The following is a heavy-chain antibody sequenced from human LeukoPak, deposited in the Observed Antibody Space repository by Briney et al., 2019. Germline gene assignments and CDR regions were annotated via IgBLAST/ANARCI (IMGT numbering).Heavy chain of an antibody. CDR2: IYTSGST. J-gene: IGHJ6*03. Sequence: SETLSLTCTVSGGSISSGGYYWSWIRQPAGKGLEWIGRIYTSGSTNYNPSLKSRVTMSVDTSKNQFSLKLSSVTAADTAVYYCARGNPDYTDNYYYYMDVWGKGTTVTVSS. CDR1: GGSISSGGYY. D-gene: IGHD4-11*01. V-gene: IGHV4-61*02. CDR3: ARGNPDYTDNYYYYMDV.